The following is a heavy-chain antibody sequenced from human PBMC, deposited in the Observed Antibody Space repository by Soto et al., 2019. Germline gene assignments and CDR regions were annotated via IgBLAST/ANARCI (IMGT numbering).Heavy chain of an antibody. CDR3: AQQKPTGYRLFDY. CDR2: IYWDDDR. J-gene: IGHJ4*02. Sequence: QITLKESGPTLVKPTQTLTLSCTVSGFSLTADGVAVGWIRQLPGEALEWLALIYWDDDRRYSPSLAARLTIIKDPSRNPVVLTMTNMDPVDSGTFFCAQQKPTGYRLFDYWGRGTLVTVAS. D-gene: IGHD5-12*01. V-gene: IGHV2-5*02. CDR1: GFSLTADGVA.